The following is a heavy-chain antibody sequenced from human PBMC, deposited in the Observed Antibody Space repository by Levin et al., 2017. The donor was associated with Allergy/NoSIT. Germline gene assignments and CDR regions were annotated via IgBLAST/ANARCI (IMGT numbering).Heavy chain of an antibody. CDR2: FYYTGST. CDR1: GASVSRGDYY. CDR3: ARAGGSYSYYGLDV. J-gene: IGHJ6*02. D-gene: IGHD1-26*01. Sequence: LRLSCTVSGASVSRGDYYWSWIRQPPGKGLEWIGYFYYTGSTYYKPSLRSRVTMSADTSKNQFSLNLSSVTAADTAVYYCARAGGSYSYYGLDVWGQGTTVTVSS. V-gene: IGHV4-30-4*01.